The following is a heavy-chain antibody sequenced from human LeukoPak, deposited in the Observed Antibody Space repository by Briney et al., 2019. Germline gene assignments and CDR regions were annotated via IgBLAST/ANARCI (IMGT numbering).Heavy chain of an antibody. Sequence: SETLSLTCTVSGGSISSYYWSWIRQPPGKGLEWIGYIYYSGSTNYNPSLKSRVTISVDTSKNQFSLKLSSVTAADTAVYYCARGYTGYYYYMDVWGKGTTVTISS. J-gene: IGHJ6*03. V-gene: IGHV4-59*01. CDR3: ARGYTGYYYYMDV. CDR1: GGSISSYY. D-gene: IGHD5-18*01. CDR2: IYYSGST.